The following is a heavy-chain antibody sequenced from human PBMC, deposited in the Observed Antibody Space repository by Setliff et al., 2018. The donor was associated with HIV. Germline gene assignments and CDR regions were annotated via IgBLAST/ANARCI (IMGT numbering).Heavy chain of an antibody. J-gene: IGHJ4*01. V-gene: IGHV4-31*03. Sequence: PSETLSLTCTVSGGSISRGGRYWGWVRQHPGRGLEWVGYVYYNGESFYNPSLRGRITILQYKSKNQFSLEVRSVTAADTAIYYCASALVGEASPFDYWGQGALVTVSS. CDR1: GGSISRGGRY. CDR2: VYYNGES. D-gene: IGHD3-3*01. CDR3: ASALVGEASPFDY.